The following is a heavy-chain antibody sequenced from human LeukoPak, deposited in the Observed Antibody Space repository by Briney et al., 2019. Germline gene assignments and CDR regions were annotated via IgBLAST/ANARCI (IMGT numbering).Heavy chain of an antibody. CDR1: GGSISSGGYY. Sequence: SETLSLTCTVSGGSISSGGYYWNWIRQHPGKGLEWIGYIYYSGSTYYNPSLKSRVTISVDTSKNRFSLKLTSVTAADTAVYYCARSGALPYYFDYWGQGTLVTVSS. CDR3: ARSGALPYYFDY. J-gene: IGHJ4*02. V-gene: IGHV4-31*03. CDR2: IYYSGST.